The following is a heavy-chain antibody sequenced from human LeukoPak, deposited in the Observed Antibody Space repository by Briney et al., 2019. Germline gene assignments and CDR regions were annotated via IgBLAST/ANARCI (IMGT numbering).Heavy chain of an antibody. CDR2: INHGGST. CDR3: VRSGSSSPRGV. J-gene: IGHJ6*04. D-gene: IGHD6-6*01. CDR1: GGSYSGYF. V-gene: IGHV4-34*01. Sequence: SETLSLTGAVYGGSYSGYFCNWIRQPPGKGLEWIGEINHGGSTNYNLSLKSRVTISVDTSKNQVSLKLRSVAAADTAVYYCVRSGSSSPRGVWGKGTTVTVSS.